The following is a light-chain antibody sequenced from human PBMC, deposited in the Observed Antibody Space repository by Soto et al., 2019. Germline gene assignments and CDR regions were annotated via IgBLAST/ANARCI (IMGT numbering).Light chain of an antibody. J-gene: IGLJ3*02. Sequence: QAVVTQPPSASGTPGQRVTISCSGSSSSIGSNTVNWYQQLPGTAPKLLIYSNNKRPSGVPDRISGSKSGTSASLAISGLQSDDEADYYCATWDDSLNGRVFGGGTKLTVL. CDR3: ATWDDSLNGRV. CDR1: SSSIGSNT. V-gene: IGLV1-44*01. CDR2: SNN.